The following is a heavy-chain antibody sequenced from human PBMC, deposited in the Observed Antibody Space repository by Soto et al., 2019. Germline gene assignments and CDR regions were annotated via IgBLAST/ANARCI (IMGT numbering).Heavy chain of an antibody. CDR2: ISAYNGNT. D-gene: IGHD2-2*01. CDR1: GYTFTSYG. Sequence: ASVKVSCKASGYTFTSYGISWVRQAPGQGLEWMGWISAYNGNTNYAQKLQGRVTMTTDTSTSTAYMELRSLRSDDTAVYYCARDRWDIVVVPAAPPFDYWGQGTLVTVS. J-gene: IGHJ4*02. V-gene: IGHV1-18*04. CDR3: ARDRWDIVVVPAAPPFDY.